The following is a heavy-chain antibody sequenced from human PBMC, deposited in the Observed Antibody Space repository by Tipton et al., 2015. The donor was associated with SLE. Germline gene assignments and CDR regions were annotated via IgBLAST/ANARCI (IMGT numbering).Heavy chain of an antibody. D-gene: IGHD6-19*01. CDR2: IYYSGST. J-gene: IGHJ3*02. CDR3: ARSWGSSGRGDAFDI. V-gene: IGHV4-59*01. CDR1: GGSISSYY. Sequence: TLSLTCTDSGGSISSYYWSWIRQPPGKGLEWIGYIYYSGSTNYNPSLKSRVTISVDTSKNQFSLKLSSVTAADTAVYYCARSWGSSGRGDAFDIWGQGTMVTVSS.